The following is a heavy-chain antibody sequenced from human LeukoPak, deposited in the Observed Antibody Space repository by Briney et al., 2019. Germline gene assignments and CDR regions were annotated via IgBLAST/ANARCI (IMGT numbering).Heavy chain of an antibody. CDR2: IIPIFGTA. V-gene: IGHV1-69*13. CDR1: GGTFSSYA. CDR3: AREESEYCSGGSCYASDY. Sequence: SVTVSCKASGGTFSSYAISWVRQATGQGLEWMGGIIPIFGTANYAQKFQGRVTITADESTSTAYMELSSLRSEDTAVYYCAREESEYCSGGSCYASDYWGQGTLVTVSS. J-gene: IGHJ4*02. D-gene: IGHD2-15*01.